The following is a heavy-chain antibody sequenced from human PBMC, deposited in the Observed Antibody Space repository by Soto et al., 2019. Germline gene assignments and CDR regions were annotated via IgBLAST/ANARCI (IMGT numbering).Heavy chain of an antibody. Sequence: ETLSLTCTVSGDSVSSSSFYWSWIRQPPGKGLEWIATIYYNGNTYYNPSLRGRVTISIDTSKNQFSLKLSSVTAADTAVYFCARLYYDTYFDYWGQGTPVTVPQ. V-gene: IGHV4-39*01. CDR3: ARLYYDTYFDY. D-gene: IGHD3-16*01. CDR2: IYYNGNT. J-gene: IGHJ4*02. CDR1: GDSVSSSSFY.